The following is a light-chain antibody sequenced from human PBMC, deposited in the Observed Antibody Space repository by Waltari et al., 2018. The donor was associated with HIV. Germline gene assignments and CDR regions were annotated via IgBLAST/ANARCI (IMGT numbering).Light chain of an antibody. Sequence: QSALTQPRSVSGSPGQSVPISCIGSSSDVGGYAFVSWYQQHPGKAPKLMIYDVGKRPSGVPARFSGSKSGNTASLTISGLQAEDEADYFCCSYAGNFFVFGTGTQVSVL. V-gene: IGLV2-11*01. CDR3: CSYAGNFFV. CDR1: SSDVGGYAF. J-gene: IGLJ1*01. CDR2: DVG.